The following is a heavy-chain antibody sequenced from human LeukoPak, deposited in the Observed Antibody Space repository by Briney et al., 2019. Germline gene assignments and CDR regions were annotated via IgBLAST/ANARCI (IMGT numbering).Heavy chain of an antibody. CDR1: GYSFTGYY. D-gene: IGHD3-16*01. J-gene: IGHJ4*02. CDR3: ARVERGGVLVV. CDR2: INPNTGGT. V-gene: IGHV1-2*02. Sequence: GASVKVSCKASGYSFTGYYLHWVRQAPGQGLEWMGWINPNTGGTNYAQKFQGRVTMTRDTSISTAYMELSRLRSDDTAVYYCARVERGGVLVVWGPGTLVIVSS.